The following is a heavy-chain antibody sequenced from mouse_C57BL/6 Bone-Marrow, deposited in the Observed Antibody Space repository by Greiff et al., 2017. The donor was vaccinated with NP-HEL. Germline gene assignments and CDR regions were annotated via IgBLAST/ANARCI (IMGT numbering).Heavy chain of an antibody. CDR2: INPGSGGT. J-gene: IGHJ4*01. Sequence: VKLQESGAELVRPGTSVKVSCKASGYAFTNYLIEWVKQRPGQGLEWIGVINPGSGGTNYNEKFKGKATLTADKSSSTAYMQLSSLTSEDSAVYFCARSLYDGPYAMDYWGQGTSVTVSS. V-gene: IGHV1-54*01. CDR3: ARSLYDGPYAMDY. CDR1: GYAFTNYL. D-gene: IGHD2-3*01.